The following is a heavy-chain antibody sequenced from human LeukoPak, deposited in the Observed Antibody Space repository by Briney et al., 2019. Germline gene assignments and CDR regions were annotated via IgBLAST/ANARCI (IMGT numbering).Heavy chain of an antibody. CDR1: GGSFSSYY. Sequence: PSETLSLTCTVSGGSFSSYYWSWIRQPPGKGLELVGYVYYTGSTNYNPSLKTRVTMSVDTSKNQFSLKLSSVTAADTAVYYCAGRGAYSFDYWGQGTLVTVSS. CDR3: AGRGAYSFDY. CDR2: VYYTGST. J-gene: IGHJ4*02. V-gene: IGHV4-59*08. D-gene: IGHD1-1*01.